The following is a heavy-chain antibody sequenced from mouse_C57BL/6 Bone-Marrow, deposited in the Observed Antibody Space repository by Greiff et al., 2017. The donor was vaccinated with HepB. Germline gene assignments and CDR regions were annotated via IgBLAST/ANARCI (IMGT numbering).Heavy chain of an antibody. V-gene: IGHV14-4*01. J-gene: IGHJ3*01. CDR1: GFNIKDDY. CDR2: IDPENGDT. Sequence: VQLQQSGAELVRPGASVKLSCTASGFNIKDDYMHWVKQRPEQGLEWIGWIDPENGDTEYASKFQGKATITADTSSNTAYLQLSSLTSEDTAVYYGWGQLRFPWLDWGQGTLVTVTA. CDR3: WGQLRFPWLD. D-gene: IGHD3-2*02.